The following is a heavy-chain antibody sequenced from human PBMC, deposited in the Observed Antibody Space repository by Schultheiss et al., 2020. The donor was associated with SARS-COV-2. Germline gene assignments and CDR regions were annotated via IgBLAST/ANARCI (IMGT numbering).Heavy chain of an antibody. CDR3: ARGRGHYSPLGY. Sequence: GESLKISCAASGFTFSSYGMHWVRQAPGKGLEWVAVISYDGSNKYYADSVKGRFTISRDNSKNTLYLQMNSLRAEDTAVYYCARGRGHYSPLGYWGQGTLVTVSS. J-gene: IGHJ4*02. CDR1: GFTFSSYG. D-gene: IGHD4-11*01. CDR2: ISYDGSNK. V-gene: IGHV3-30*03.